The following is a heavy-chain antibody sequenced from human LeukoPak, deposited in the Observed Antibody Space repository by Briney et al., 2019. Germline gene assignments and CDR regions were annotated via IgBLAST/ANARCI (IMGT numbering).Heavy chain of an antibody. CDR2: INHSGST. CDR3: ARLRSGGQVAGVYFDS. V-gene: IGHV4-34*01. J-gene: IGHJ4*02. D-gene: IGHD6-19*01. CDR1: GGSFSGYY. Sequence: SETLSLTCAVYGGSFSGYYWSWIRQPPGKGLEWIGEINHSGSTNYNPSLKSRVTISVDTSKNQFSLKLSSVTAADTAIYYCARLRSGGQVAGVYFDSWGQGTLVTVSS.